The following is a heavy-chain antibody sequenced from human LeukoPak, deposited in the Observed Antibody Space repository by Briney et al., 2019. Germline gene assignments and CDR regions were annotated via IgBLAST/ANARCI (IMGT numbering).Heavy chain of an antibody. CDR1: GFTFSSYS. V-gene: IGHV3-21*01. CDR3: AKSVIDVTTNWFDP. Sequence: PGGSLRLSCAASGFTFSSYSMNWVRQAPGKGLEWVSSISSSSSYIYYADSVKGRFTISRDNAKNSLYLQMNSLRAEDTAVYYCAKSVIDVTTNWFDPWGQGTLVTVSS. D-gene: IGHD4-17*01. CDR2: ISSSSSYI. J-gene: IGHJ5*02.